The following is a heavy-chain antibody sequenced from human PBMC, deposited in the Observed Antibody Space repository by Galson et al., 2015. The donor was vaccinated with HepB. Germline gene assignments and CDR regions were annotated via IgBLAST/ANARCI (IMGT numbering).Heavy chain of an antibody. J-gene: IGHJ3*02. Sequence: SLRLSCAASGFTFSSYGMHWVRQAPGKGLEWVAVIWYDGSNKYYADSVKGRFTISRDNSKNTLYLQMNSLRAEDTAVYYCARDTLPDGDAFDIWGQGTMVTVSS. CDR1: GFTFSSYG. CDR2: IWYDGSNK. D-gene: IGHD1-14*01. CDR3: ARDTLPDGDAFDI. V-gene: IGHV3-33*08.